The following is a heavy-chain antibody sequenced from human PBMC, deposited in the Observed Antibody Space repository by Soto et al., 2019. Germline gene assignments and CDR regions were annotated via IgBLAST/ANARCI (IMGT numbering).Heavy chain of an antibody. V-gene: IGHV2-5*02. J-gene: IGHJ4*02. CDR1: GFSLTKSPVG. CDR2: IYWDGDK. D-gene: IGHD1-1*01. Sequence: QITLKESGPTLVEPTEALALTCSFSGFSLTKSPVGVGWFRQPPGKALEWLAVIYWDGDKRYNPSLKTRITMTNDTSRNQVALTMTEIEPKDTATYFCAHRLGGSSWNDGFFDFWGQGFPVTVS. CDR3: AHRLGGSSWNDGFFDF.